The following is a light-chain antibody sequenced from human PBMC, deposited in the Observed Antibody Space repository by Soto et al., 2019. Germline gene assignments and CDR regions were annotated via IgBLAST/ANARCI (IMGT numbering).Light chain of an antibody. J-gene: IGLJ2*01. V-gene: IGLV2-14*01. Sequence: QSVLTQPASVSGSPGQSITISCTGTTSDVGGYNYVSWYQQHPGKAPKLMIYEVSDRPSGVSYRFSGSKSGNTASLTISRLQAEDEADYYCSSSTTSSTWVFGGGTKLTVL. CDR1: TSDVGGYNY. CDR3: SSSTTSSTWV. CDR2: EVS.